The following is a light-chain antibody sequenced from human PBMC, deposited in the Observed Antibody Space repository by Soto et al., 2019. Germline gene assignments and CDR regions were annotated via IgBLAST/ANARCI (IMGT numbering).Light chain of an antibody. V-gene: IGLV2-14*01. CDR1: SSDVGAHNF. J-gene: IGLJ1*01. CDR3: SSYTSSSTLYV. CDR2: EVS. Sequence: QSALTQPASVSGSPGQAITISCSGSSSDVGAHNFVSWYQHHPGKAPKLMIFEVSSRPSGVSNRFSGSKSGNTASLTISGLQAEDEADYYCSSYTSSSTLYVFGTGTKLTVL.